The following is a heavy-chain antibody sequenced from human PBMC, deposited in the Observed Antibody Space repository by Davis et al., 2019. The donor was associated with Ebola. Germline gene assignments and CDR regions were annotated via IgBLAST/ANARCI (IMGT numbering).Heavy chain of an antibody. V-gene: IGHV3-11*04. CDR1: GFTFSDYY. J-gene: IGHJ6*03. D-gene: IGHD3-3*01. CDR2: ISSSGSTI. Sequence: GESLKISCAASGFTFSDYYMSWIRQAPGKGLEWVSYISSSGSTIYYADSVKGRFTISRDNAKNSLYLQMNSLRAEDTAVYYCARVLYDFWSGWPYYYYYMDVWGKGTTVTVSS. CDR3: ARVLYDFWSGWPYYYYYMDV.